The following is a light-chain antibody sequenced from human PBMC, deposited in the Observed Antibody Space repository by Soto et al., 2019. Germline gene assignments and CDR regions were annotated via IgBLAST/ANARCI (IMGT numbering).Light chain of an antibody. CDR3: QQYNTYSS. CDR2: KAS. V-gene: IGKV1-5*03. J-gene: IGKJ1*01. Sequence: GDRVTITCRASQRIGSWLAWYQQKTGKAPKLLLYKASSLESGVPSRFGGSGSRTEFLLTISSLQPYDVATYYCQQYNTYSSFGQRPKVEIK. CDR1: QRIGSW.